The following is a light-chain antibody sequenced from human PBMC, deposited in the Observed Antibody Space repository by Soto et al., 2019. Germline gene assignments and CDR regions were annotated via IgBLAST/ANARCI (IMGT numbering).Light chain of an antibody. CDR3: QTWGTGIQV. J-gene: IGLJ2*01. V-gene: IGLV4-69*01. CDR2: LNSDGSH. CDR1: SGHSNYT. Sequence: QSLLTQSPSASASLGASVKLTFTLSSGHSNYTIAWHQQRPEKGPRYLMKLNSDGSHSKGDGIPDRFSGSISGAERYLTISSLQSEDEADYYCQTWGTGIQVFGGGTQLTVL.